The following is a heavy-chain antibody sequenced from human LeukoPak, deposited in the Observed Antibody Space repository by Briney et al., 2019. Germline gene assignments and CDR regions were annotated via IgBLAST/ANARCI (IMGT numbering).Heavy chain of an antibody. V-gene: IGHV3-21*01. Sequence: GGSLRLSCAASGFTFSSYSMNWVRQAPGKGLEWVSSISSSSSYIYYADSVKGRITISRDNAKNSLYLQMNSLRAEDTAVYYRARVAYGGNSGTYYFDYWGQGTQVTVSS. CDR1: GFTFSSYS. CDR3: ARVAYGGNSGTYYFDY. D-gene: IGHD4-23*01. J-gene: IGHJ4*02. CDR2: ISSSSSYI.